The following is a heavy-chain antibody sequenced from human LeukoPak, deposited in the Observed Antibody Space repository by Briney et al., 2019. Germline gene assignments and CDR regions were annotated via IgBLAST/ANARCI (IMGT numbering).Heavy chain of an antibody. Sequence: SETLSLTCTVSGGSISSYHWSWIRQPPGKGLEWIGYIYYSGSTNYNPSLKSRVTISIDASKNQFSLWLSSVTAADTAVYHCASVRLGSGLEGAFDVWGQGTMVTVSS. V-gene: IGHV4-59*01. CDR1: GGSISSYH. CDR2: IYYSGST. CDR3: ASVRLGSGLEGAFDV. J-gene: IGHJ3*01. D-gene: IGHD6-25*01.